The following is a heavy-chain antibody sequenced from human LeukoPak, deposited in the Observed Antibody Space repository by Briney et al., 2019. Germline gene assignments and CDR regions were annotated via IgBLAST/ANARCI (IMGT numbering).Heavy chain of an antibody. Sequence: PGGSLRLSCAASGFTFSSYGMHWVRQAPGKGLVWVSRINSDGRSTGYADSVRGRFTISRDNAKNTLFLQMNSLRAEDSAVYYCARDTGGYDYWGQGALVTVSS. D-gene: IGHD5-12*01. CDR1: GFTFSSYG. J-gene: IGHJ4*02. V-gene: IGHV3-74*01. CDR2: INSDGRST. CDR3: ARDTGGYDY.